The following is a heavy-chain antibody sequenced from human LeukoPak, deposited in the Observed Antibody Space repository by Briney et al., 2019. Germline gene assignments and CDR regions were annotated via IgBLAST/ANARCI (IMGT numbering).Heavy chain of an antibody. J-gene: IGHJ4*02. Sequence: GESPQISCKASGYSFADYWIAWVRQMPGKGLEYMGIIAHHDSDTRYSSSFQGQVTISADKSITTVYLQWTSLKASDTAMYFCARYWHCSGGRWHTFDSWGQGTLVTVSS. CDR1: GYSFADYW. CDR3: ARYWHCSGGRWHTFDS. D-gene: IGHD2-15*01. CDR2: IAHHDSDT. V-gene: IGHV5-51*01.